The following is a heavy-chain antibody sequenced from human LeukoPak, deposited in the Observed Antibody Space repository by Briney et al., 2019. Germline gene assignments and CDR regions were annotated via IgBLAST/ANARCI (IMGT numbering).Heavy chain of an antibody. CDR3: ARGGGYSGYDFFYYYYMDV. CDR1: GGSISSHY. Sequence: SETLSLTCTVSGGSISSHYWSWIRQPPGKGLEWIGYIYYSGSTNYNPSLKSRVTISEDTSKNQFSLKLSSVTAVDTAVYYCARGGGYSGYDFFYYYYMDVWGKGTTVTVSS. D-gene: IGHD5-12*01. V-gene: IGHV4-59*11. CDR2: IYYSGST. J-gene: IGHJ6*03.